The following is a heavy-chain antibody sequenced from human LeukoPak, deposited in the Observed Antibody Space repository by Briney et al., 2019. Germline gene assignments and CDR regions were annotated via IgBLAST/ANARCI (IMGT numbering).Heavy chain of an antibody. CDR3: AKDISATVPHSDAFDI. D-gene: IGHD2-15*01. J-gene: IGHJ3*02. CDR2: ISWNSGSI. V-gene: IGHV3-9*01. CDR1: GFTFDDYA. Sequence: PGGSLRLSCAASGFTFDDYAMHWVRQAPGKGLEWVSGISWNSGSIGYADSVKGRFTISRDNAKNSLYLQMNSLRAEDTALYYCAKDISATVPHSDAFDIWGQGTMVTVSS.